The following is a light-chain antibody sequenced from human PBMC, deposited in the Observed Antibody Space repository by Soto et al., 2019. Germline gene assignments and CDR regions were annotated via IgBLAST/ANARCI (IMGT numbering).Light chain of an antibody. Sequence: QSALTQPPSVSGASGQRVTISCTGSSSNIGAGYDVHWYQQLPGTVPKLLINGNNNRPSGVPDRLSGSKSGTSAYLAISGLQAEDEADYYCQSYDSSLSGVVFGGGTKLTVL. CDR1: SSNIGAGYD. J-gene: IGLJ3*02. V-gene: IGLV1-40*01. CDR3: QSYDSSLSGVV. CDR2: GNN.